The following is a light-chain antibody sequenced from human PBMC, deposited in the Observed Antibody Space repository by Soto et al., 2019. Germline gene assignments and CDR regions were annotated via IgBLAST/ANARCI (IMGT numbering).Light chain of an antibody. V-gene: IGKV3-15*01. CDR1: PSVTNF. CDR2: DAS. J-gene: IGKJ5*01. CDR3: QQYNNWPPIT. Sequence: DIVLTQSPGTLSLSPGERATLSCRASPSVTNFLAWYQQKPGQAPRLLIYDASTRATGIPARFSGSGSGKEFTLSISSLQSEDFAVYYCQQYNNWPPITFGQGTRLEIK.